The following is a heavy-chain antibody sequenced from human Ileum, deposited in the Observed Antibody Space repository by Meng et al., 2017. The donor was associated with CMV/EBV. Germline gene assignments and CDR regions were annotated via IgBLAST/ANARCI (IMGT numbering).Heavy chain of an antibody. Sequence: GGSLRLSCAASGFTFSSFAMTWVRQAPGKGLEWVSSLSQTSSHIYYADSMKGRFTISRDNAKNSLYLQMDSLRAEDTAVYYCARGSLSYQREDPLDIWGQGTMVTVSS. CDR3: ARGSLSYQREDPLDI. J-gene: IGHJ3*02. CDR1: GFTFSSFA. V-gene: IGHV3-21*01. CDR2: LSQTSSHI. D-gene: IGHD2-2*01.